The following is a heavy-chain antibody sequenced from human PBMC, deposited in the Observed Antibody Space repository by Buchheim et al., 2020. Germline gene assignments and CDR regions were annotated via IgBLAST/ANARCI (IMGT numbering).Heavy chain of an antibody. J-gene: IGHJ6*02. CDR1: GFTFSDYY. CDR2: ISSSSSYT. D-gene: IGHD4-17*01. Sequence: QVQLVESGGDLVRPGGSLRLSCAASGFTFSDYYMSWIRQAPGKGLEWVSYISSSSSYTNYADSVKGRFTISRDNAKNSLYLQMNSLRAEDTAVYYCARAGTTVTTPYNYYGMDVWGQGTT. CDR3: ARAGTTVTTPYNYYGMDV. V-gene: IGHV3-11*05.